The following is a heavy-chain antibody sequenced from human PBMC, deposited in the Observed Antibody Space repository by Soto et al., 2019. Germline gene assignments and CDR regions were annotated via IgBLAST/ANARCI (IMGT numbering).Heavy chain of an antibody. CDR3: ARDRGYNWSHYGMDV. Sequence: ASVKVSCKASGYTFTGYYMHWVRQAPGQGLEWMGWINPNSGGTNYAQKFQGRVTMTRDTSISTAYMELSRLRSDDTAVYYCARDRGYNWSHYGMDVWGQGTTVTVSS. CDR2: INPNSGGT. CDR1: GYTFTGYY. V-gene: IGHV1-2*02. D-gene: IGHD1-20*01. J-gene: IGHJ6*02.